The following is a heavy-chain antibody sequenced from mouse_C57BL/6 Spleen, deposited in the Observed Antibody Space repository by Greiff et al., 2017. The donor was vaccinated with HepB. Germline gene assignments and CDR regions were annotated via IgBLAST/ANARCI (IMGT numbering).Heavy chain of an antibody. J-gene: IGHJ3*01. CDR3: ARRSPYYYGRSPFAY. Sequence: QVQLQQSGAELVRPGTSVKVSCKASGYAFTNYLIEWVKQRPGQGLEWIGVINPGSGGTNYNEKFKGKATLTVDKSSSTADMQLSSLTSEDSAVDFCARRSPYYYGRSPFAYWGQGTLVTVSA. D-gene: IGHD1-1*01. CDR1: GYAFTNYL. V-gene: IGHV1-54*01. CDR2: INPGSGGT.